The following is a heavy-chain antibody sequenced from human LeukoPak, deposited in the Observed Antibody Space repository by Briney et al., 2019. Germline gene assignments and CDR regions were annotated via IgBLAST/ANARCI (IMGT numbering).Heavy chain of an antibody. V-gene: IGHV1-69*04. CDR2: IIPILGIA. J-gene: IGHJ4*02. CDR3: ARSFSGSSDTWSGYSSPRYYFDY. CDR1: GGTFSSYA. D-gene: IGHD3-3*01. Sequence: GASVKVSCTASGGTFSSYAISWVRQAPGQGLEWLGRIIPILGIANYAQKFQGRVTITADKSTSTAYMELSSLRSEDTAVYYCARSFSGSSDTWSGYSSPRYYFDYWGQGTLVTVSS.